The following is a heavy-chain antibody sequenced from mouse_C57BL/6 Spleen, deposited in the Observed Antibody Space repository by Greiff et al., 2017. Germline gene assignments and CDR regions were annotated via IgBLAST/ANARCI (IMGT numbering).Heavy chain of an antibody. CDR2: IYPGDGDT. CDR3: ARGYYGSSYFYWYFDV. J-gene: IGHJ1*03. V-gene: IGHV1-82*01. Sequence: VQLQQSGPELVKPGASVKISCKASGYAFSSSWMNWVKQRPGKGLEWIGRIYPGDGDTNYNGKFKGKATLTADKSSSTAYMQLSSLTSEDSAVYCCARGYYGSSYFYWYFDVGGTGTTVTVSS. D-gene: IGHD1-1*01. CDR1: GYAFSSSW.